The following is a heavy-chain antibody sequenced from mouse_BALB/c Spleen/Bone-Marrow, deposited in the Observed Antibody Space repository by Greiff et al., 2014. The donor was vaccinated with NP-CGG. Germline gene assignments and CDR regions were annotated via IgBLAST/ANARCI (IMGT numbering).Heavy chain of an antibody. V-gene: IGHV1-77*01. CDR3: ARSPNWDPYYAMDY. D-gene: IGHD4-1*01. CDR2: IYPGSGSI. J-gene: IGHJ4*01. Sequence: QVQLQQSGPELVKPGASVKMSCKASGYTFTDYIINWVKQRTGQGLEWIGEIYPGSGSIYYNEKFKGKATLTADKSSNTAHMQFSSLTSEDSAVYFCARSPNWDPYYAMDYWGQGTSVTVSS. CDR1: GYTFTDYI.